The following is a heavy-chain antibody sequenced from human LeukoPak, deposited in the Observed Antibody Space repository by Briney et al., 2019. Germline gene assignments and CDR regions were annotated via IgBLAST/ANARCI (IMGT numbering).Heavy chain of an antibody. D-gene: IGHD3-10*01. Sequence: SEALSLTCTVSGGSISSYYWSWVRQTPGKGVEWIGYIYYSGSTNYNPSLKSRVTISVDTSKNQFSLKLSSVTAADTAVYYCARGFGYYYGSGSSHAPFDYWGQGTLVTVSS. CDR3: ARGFGYYYGSGSSHAPFDY. V-gene: IGHV4-59*01. CDR2: IYYSGST. CDR1: GGSISSYY. J-gene: IGHJ4*02.